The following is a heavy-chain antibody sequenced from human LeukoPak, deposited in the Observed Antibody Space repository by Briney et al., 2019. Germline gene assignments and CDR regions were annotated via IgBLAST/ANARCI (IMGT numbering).Heavy chain of an antibody. CDR1: GYSISSGYY. V-gene: IGHV4-38-2*01. CDR3: ARRGITIEAFDP. CDR2: IYHSGST. D-gene: IGHD3-3*01. Sequence: PSETLSLTCAVPGYSISSGYYWGWIRQPPGKGLEWIGSIYHSGSTYYNPSLKSRVTISVDTSKNQFSLKLSSVTAADTAVYYCARRGITIEAFDPWGQGTLVTVSS. J-gene: IGHJ5*02.